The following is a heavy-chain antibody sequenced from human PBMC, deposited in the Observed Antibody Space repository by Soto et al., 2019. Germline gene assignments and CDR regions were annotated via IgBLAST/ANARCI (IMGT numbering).Heavy chain of an antibody. D-gene: IGHD2-2*01. CDR1: GGSISSSNW. CDR2: IYHSGST. V-gene: IGHV4-4*02. CDR3: AREPDCSSTSCYGGYFDY. J-gene: IGHJ4*02. Sequence: PSETLSLTCAVSGGSISSSNWWSWVRQPPGKGLEWIGEIYHSGSTNYNPSLKSRVTISVDKSKNQFSLKLSSVTAADTAVYYCAREPDCSSTSCYGGYFDYWGQGTLVTVSS.